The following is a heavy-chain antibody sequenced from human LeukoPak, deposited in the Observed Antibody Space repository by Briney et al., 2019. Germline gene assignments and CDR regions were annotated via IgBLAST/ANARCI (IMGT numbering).Heavy chain of an antibody. CDR1: GFNFDSYW. CDR2: IKPDGSEK. J-gene: IGHJ4*02. CDR3: ARHPYGVLDY. D-gene: IGHD4-17*01. V-gene: IGHV3-7*01. Sequence: GGSLRLSCEVSGFNFDSYWMTWVRQAPGKGLEWVANIKPDGSEKYYVDSVKGRFTISRDNAKNSLYLQMDGLRAEDTAVYYCARHPYGVLDYWGQGTLVSISS.